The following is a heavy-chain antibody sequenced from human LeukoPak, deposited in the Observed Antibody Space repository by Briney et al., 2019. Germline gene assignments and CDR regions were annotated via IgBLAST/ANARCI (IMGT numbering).Heavy chain of an antibody. CDR1: GFTFSSYA. CDR2: ISANGDTI. V-gene: IGHV3-23*01. J-gene: IGHJ4*02. Sequence: GRSLRLSCAASGFTFSSYAMGWVRQAPGKGLEGVSRISANGDTIKYADSVKGRFTISRDNAKTTVLLQMNSLRVDDTAVYYCAKEGRIAAGTGDYFDYWGQGTLVTVSS. D-gene: IGHD6-13*01. CDR3: AKEGRIAAGTGDYFDY.